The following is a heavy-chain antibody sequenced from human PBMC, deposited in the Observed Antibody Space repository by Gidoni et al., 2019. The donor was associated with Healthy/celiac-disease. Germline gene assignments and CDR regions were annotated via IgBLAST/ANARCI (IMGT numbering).Heavy chain of an antibody. CDR1: GGSISSYY. Sequence: QVQLQESAPGLAKPSETLAITGTVSGGSISSYYWSWIRQPPGKGLEGIGYIYYSGSTNYNPSLKSRVTISVDTSKNQFSLKLSSVTAADTAVYYCARHIAAAGTCFDYWGQGTLVAVSS. D-gene: IGHD6-13*01. V-gene: IGHV4-59*08. CDR3: ARHIAAAGTCFDY. J-gene: IGHJ4*02. CDR2: IYYSGST.